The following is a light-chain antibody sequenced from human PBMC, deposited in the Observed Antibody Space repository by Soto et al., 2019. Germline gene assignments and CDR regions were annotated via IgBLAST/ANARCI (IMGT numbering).Light chain of an antibody. CDR3: QQRSNWPRT. Sequence: EIVLTQSPATLSLSPGERATLSCRASQSVSSSLAWYQQKPGQAPRLLIYDASNRATDIPARFSGSGSGTDFTLTISSLEPEDFAVYFCQQRSNWPRTFCPGTKVDIK. CDR1: QSVSSS. V-gene: IGKV3-11*01. J-gene: IGKJ3*01. CDR2: DAS.